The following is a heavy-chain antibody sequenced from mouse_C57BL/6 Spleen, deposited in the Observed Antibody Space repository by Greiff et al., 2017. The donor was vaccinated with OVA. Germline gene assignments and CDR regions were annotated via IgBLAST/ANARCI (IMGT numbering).Heavy chain of an antibody. CDR3: SITTVVATDAMDY. J-gene: IGHJ4*01. CDR1: GFTFSNYW. Sequence: VQLKESGGGLVQPGGSMKLSCVASGFTFSNYWMNWVRQSPEKGLEWVAQIRLKSDNYATHYAESVKGRFTISRDDSKSSVYLQMNNLRAEDTGIYYCSITTVVATDAMDYWGQGTSVTVSS. CDR2: IRLKSDNYAT. V-gene: IGHV6-3*01. D-gene: IGHD1-1*01.